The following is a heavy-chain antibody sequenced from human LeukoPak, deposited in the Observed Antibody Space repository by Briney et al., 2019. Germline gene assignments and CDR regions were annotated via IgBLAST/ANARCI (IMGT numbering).Heavy chain of an antibody. CDR2: ISWNGGST. D-gene: IGHD6-6*01. CDR3: ARGPEYSSSSGVDY. J-gene: IGHJ4*02. V-gene: IGHV3-20*04. Sequence: GGSLRLSCAASGFTFDDYGMSWVRQAPGKGLEWVSGISWNGGSTGYADSVKGRFTISRDNAKNSLYLQMNSLRAEDTALYYCARGPEYSSSSGVDYWGQGTLVTVSS. CDR1: GFTFDDYG.